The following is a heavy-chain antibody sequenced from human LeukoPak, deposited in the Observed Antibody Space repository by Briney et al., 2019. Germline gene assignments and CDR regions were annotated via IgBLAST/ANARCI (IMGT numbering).Heavy chain of an antibody. CDR1: GFTFSSYA. CDR2: ISGSGGST. Sequence: GGSLRLSCAASGFTFSSYAMSWVRQAPGKELEWVSAISGSGGSTYYADSVKGRFTISRDNSKNTLYLQMNSLRAEDTAVYYCAKDLLWFGDNWFDPWGQGTLVTVSS. J-gene: IGHJ5*02. D-gene: IGHD3-10*01. V-gene: IGHV3-23*01. CDR3: AKDLLWFGDNWFDP.